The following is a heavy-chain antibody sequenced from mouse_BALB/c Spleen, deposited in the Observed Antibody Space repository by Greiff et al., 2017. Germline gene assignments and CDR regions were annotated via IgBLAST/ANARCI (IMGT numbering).Heavy chain of an antibody. CDR2: ISSGGSYT. V-gene: IGHV5-9-3*01. CDR3: ARSLTGVFDY. J-gene: IGHJ2*01. D-gene: IGHD4-1*01. Sequence: EVQGVESGGGLVKPGGSLKLSCAASGFTFSSYAMSWVRQTPEKRLEWVATISSGGSYTYYPDSVKGRFTISRDNAKNTLYLQMSSLRSEDTAMYYCARSLTGVFDYWGQGTTLTVSS. CDR1: GFTFSSYA.